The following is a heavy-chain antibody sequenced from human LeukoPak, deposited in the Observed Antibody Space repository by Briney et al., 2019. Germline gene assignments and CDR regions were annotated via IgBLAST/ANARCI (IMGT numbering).Heavy chain of an antibody. D-gene: IGHD2-2*01. CDR2: MNPNSGNT. CDR3: ARAASMVVPAASFDP. J-gene: IGHJ5*02. CDR1: GYTFTSYD. V-gene: IGHV1-8*01. Sequence: GASVKVSCKASGYTFTSYDINWVRQATGQGLEWMGWMNPNSGNTGYAQKFQGRVTMTRNTSISTAYMELSSLRSEDSAVYYCARAASMVVPAASFDPWGQGTLVTVSS.